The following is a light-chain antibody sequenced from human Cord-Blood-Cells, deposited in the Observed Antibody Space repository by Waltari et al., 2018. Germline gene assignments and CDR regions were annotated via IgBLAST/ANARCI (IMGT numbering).Light chain of an antibody. J-gene: IGLJ3*02. CDR3: AAWDDSLSGWV. CDR2: SNN. V-gene: IGLV1-47*02. CDR1: SSNIGSNY. Sequence: QSVLTQPPSASGTPGQRVTISCSGSSSNIGSNYVYWYQQLPGTAPKLHIDSNNQRPSGVPDRFSGSKSGTSASLAISGLRSEDEADYYCAAWDDSLSGWVFGGGTKLTVL.